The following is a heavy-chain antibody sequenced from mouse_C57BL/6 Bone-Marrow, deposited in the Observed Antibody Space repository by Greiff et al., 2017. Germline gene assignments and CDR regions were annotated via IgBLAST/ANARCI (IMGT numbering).Heavy chain of an antibody. CDR3: AINYDGYYEEFYYAMDY. Sequence: VKLVESGPGLVAPSQSLSITCTVSGFSFTSDAISWVRQPPGKGLEWLGVIWTGGGTNYNSALKSRLSISKDNSKSQVFLKMNSLQTDDTARYYCAINYDGYYEEFYYAMDYWGQGTSVTVSS. CDR2: IWTGGGT. CDR1: GFSFTSDA. J-gene: IGHJ4*01. V-gene: IGHV2-9-1*01. D-gene: IGHD2-3*01.